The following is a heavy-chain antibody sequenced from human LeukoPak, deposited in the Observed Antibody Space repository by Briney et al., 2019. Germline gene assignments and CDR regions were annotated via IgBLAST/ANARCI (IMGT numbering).Heavy chain of an antibody. V-gene: IGHV3-53*01. J-gene: IGHJ4*02. CDR2: IYRSEST. D-gene: IGHD1-26*01. CDR3: ARVWDLSFDY. CDR1: RLTVTTDH. Sequence: PGGSLRLSCAAYRLTVTTDHMTWVRQAAAKGLECVPVIYRSESTSHADSVKGRFTISRDKSKNTVHLQMNSLRAEDTAVYYCARVWDLSFDYWGQGTLVTVSS.